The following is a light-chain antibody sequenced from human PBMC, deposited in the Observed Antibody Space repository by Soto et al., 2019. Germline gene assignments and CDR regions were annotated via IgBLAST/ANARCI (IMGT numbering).Light chain of an antibody. Sequence: IVLTQSPGTLSLSPGERATLSCRASQSVSSSYFAWYQQRFGQAPRLLIYGASSRATGIPDRFSGSGSGTDFTLTISRLEPEDFAVYYSQQYGSSTWTFGQGTKVDIK. CDR3: QQYGSSTWT. CDR1: QSVSSSY. V-gene: IGKV3-20*01. J-gene: IGKJ1*01. CDR2: GAS.